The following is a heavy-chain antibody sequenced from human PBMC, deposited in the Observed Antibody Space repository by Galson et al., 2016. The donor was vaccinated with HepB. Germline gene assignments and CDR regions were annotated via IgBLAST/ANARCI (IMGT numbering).Heavy chain of an antibody. D-gene: IGHD1-26*01. Sequence: SLRLSCAASGFPFTLFGTHWVRRAPGKGLEWVAALWSDGRGKDYADFVKGRFTISRDSSRSTLYLQMNSLSGEDTAVYYCAKDYGTPYYVVGATPSYFFDSWGQGTLVTVSS. J-gene: IGHJ4*02. V-gene: IGHV3-33*06. CDR2: LWSDGRGK. CDR1: GFPFTLFG. CDR3: AKDYGTPYYVVGATPSYFFDS.